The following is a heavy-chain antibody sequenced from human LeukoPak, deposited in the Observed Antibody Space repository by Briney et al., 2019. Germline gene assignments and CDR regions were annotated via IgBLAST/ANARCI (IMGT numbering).Heavy chain of an antibody. CDR1: GFTFSSYA. D-gene: IGHD2-15*01. J-gene: IGHJ4*02. CDR3: AKGAHGWRSGGSCYHY. Sequence: GGSLRLSCAASGFTFSSYAMSWVRQAPGKGLEWASAISGSGGSTYYADSVKGRFTISRDNSKNTLYLQMNSLRAEDTAVYYCAKGAHGWRSGGSCYHYWGQGTLVTVSS. V-gene: IGHV3-23*01. CDR2: ISGSGGST.